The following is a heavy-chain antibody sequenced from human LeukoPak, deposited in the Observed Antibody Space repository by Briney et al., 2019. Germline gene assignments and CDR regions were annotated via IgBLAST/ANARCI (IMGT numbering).Heavy chain of an antibody. CDR3: AKLPGRAADY. Sequence: VGSLRLSCAASGFTFSSYVMNWVRQAPGKGLEWVSGISDSGGSTYYADSVKGRFTISRDNSKNTLYLQMNSLRAEDTAVYYCAKLPGRAADYWGQGTLVTVSS. V-gene: IGHV3-23*01. CDR2: ISDSGGST. CDR1: GFTFSSYV. J-gene: IGHJ4*02.